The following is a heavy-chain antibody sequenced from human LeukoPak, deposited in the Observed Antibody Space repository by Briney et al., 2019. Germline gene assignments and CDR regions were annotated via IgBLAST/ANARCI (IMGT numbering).Heavy chain of an antibody. D-gene: IGHD3-22*01. CDR3: ARRLQTYYYDSSGYNIRQYFDY. V-gene: IGHV4-34*01. J-gene: IGHJ4*02. CDR1: GGSFSGYY. CDR2: INHSGST. Sequence: SETLSLTCAVYGGSFSGYYWSWIRQPPGKGLEWIGEINHSGSTNYNPSLKSRVTISVDTSKNQFSLKLSSVTAADTAVYYCARRLQTYYYDSSGYNIRQYFDYWGQGTLVTVSS.